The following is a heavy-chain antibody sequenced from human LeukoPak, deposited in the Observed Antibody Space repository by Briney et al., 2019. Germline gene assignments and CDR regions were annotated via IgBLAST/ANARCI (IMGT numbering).Heavy chain of an antibody. D-gene: IGHD3-22*01. J-gene: IGHJ3*02. Sequence: SETLSLTCAVYGGSFSGYYWSWIRQPPGKGLEWIGEINHSESTNYNPSLKSRVTISVDTSKNQFSLKLSSVTAADTAVYYCARTESYYYDSSGRDAFDIWGQGTMVTVSS. CDR3: ARTESYYYDSSGRDAFDI. CDR2: INHSEST. CDR1: GGSFSGYY. V-gene: IGHV4-34*01.